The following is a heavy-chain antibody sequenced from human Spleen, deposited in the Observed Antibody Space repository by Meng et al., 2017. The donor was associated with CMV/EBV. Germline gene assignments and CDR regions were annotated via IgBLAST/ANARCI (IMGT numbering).Heavy chain of an antibody. CDR2: INPNSGGT. J-gene: IGHJ6*02. V-gene: IGHV1-2*02. D-gene: IGHD4-11*01. Sequence: ASVKVSCKASGYTLTGYYMHWVRQAPGQGLEWMGWINPNSGGTNYAQKFQGRVTMTRDTSISTAYMELRRLRSDDTAVYYCARELTTRRGMDVWGQGTTVTVSS. CDR3: ARELTTRRGMDV. CDR1: GYTLTGYY.